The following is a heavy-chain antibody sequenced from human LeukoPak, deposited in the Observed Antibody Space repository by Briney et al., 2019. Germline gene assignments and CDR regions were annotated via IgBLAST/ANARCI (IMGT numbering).Heavy chain of an antibody. CDR2: INHSGST. CDR3: ARGRGHSYSDWFDP. D-gene: IGHD2-15*01. J-gene: IGHJ5*02. CDR1: GGSFSGYY. Sequence: PSETLSLTCAVYGGSFSGYYWSWIRQPPGKGLEWIWEINHSGSTNYNPSLKSRVTISVDTSKNQFSLKLSSVTAADTAVYYCARGRGHSYSDWFDPWGQGTLVTVSS. V-gene: IGHV4-34*01.